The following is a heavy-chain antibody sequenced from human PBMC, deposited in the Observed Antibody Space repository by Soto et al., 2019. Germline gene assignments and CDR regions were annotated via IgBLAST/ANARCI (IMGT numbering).Heavy chain of an antibody. Sequence: GGSLRLSCTASGFTFGDYALSWFRQAPGKGLEWVGFIRSKAYGGTTEHAASVKGRFTISRDDSKSIAYLQMNSLKIEDTAVYYCAKFLRWSAEGYDYWGQGTLVTVSS. CDR1: GFTFGDYA. V-gene: IGHV3-49*03. D-gene: IGHD4-17*01. CDR2: IRSKAYGGTT. CDR3: AKFLRWSAEGYDY. J-gene: IGHJ4*02.